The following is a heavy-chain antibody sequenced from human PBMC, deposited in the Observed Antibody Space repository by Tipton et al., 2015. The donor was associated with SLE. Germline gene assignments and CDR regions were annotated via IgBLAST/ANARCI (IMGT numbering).Heavy chain of an antibody. V-gene: IGHV3-48*03. CDR2: ISSSGSTI. J-gene: IGHJ5*01. CDR1: KFTFSSSE. D-gene: IGHD6-13*01. Sequence: SLRLSCAASKFTFSSSEMYWVRQAPGKGLEWVSYISSSGSTIFYADFVKDRFIVSRDNTKNSLYLQINSLRSEDTAVYYCAKRNTWYRWFDSWGQGTLVTVSS. CDR3: AKRNTWYRWFDS.